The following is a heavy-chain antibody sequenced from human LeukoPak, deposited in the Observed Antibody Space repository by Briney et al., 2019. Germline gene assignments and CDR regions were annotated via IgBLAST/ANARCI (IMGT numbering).Heavy chain of an antibody. Sequence: SETLSLTCTVSGGSIRSGGYYWSCIRQHPGKSLEWLGYIYYSGSTYYNPSLKSRFTISVDKSKNQFSLKLGFVTAVDTAVYYCARNGSGGDSDAFDIWGQGTMGTVSS. J-gene: IGHJ3*02. CDR1: GGSIRSGGYY. D-gene: IGHD4-23*01. CDR2: IYYSGST. CDR3: ARNGSGGDSDAFDI. V-gene: IGHV4-31*03.